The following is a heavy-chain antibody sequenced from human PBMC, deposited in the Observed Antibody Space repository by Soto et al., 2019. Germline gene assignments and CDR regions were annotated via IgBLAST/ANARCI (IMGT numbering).Heavy chain of an antibody. D-gene: IGHD6-19*01. CDR3: ARGSEHWLWYFDL. Sequence: EVQVVESGGGLVKPGGSLRLSCAASGFTFSSYSLNWVRQAPGKGLEWVSSISGTGNYIYYADSVKGRFTISRDNAKNSGSLQMDSLTADDTAVYYCARGSEHWLWYFDLWGRGTLVTVSS. V-gene: IGHV3-21*06. CDR2: ISGTGNYI. J-gene: IGHJ2*01. CDR1: GFTFSSYS.